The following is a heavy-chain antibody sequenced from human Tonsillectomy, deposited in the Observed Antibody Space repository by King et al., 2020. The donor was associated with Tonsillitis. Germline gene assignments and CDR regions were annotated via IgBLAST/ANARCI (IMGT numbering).Heavy chain of an antibody. Sequence: VQLQHSGAGLLKPSETLSLTCAVYGGSFSGYYWTWIRQPPGKGLEWIGEINHSGSTNYSPSLKSRVTISVDTSKNQFSLKVTSVTAADTAVYYCARGNSVLENWGQGTLVTVSS. V-gene: IGHV4-34*01. CDR2: INHSGST. CDR3: ARGNSVLEN. CDR1: GGSFSGYY. J-gene: IGHJ4*02. D-gene: IGHD3-3*01.